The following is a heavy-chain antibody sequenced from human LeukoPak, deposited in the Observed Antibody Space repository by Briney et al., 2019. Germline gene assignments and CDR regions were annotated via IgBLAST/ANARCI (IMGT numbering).Heavy chain of an antibody. Sequence: SETLSLTCAVSGGSISSSNYYWGWIRQPPGKGLEWIGSIYYRGTTYYNPSLQSRVVVFVDTSKNQFSLKLSSVTAADTAVYYCVKTYGSGSPTYYFDSWGQGTLGTVS. D-gene: IGHD3-10*01. V-gene: IGHV4-39*01. CDR2: IYYRGTT. CDR3: VKTYGSGSPTYYFDS. CDR1: GGSISSSNYY. J-gene: IGHJ4*02.